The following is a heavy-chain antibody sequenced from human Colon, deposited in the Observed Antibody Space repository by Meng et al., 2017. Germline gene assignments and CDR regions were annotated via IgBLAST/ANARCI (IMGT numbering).Heavy chain of an antibody. V-gene: IGHV4-31*03. J-gene: IGHJ4*02. CDR2: IYYSGST. CDR3: ARVSSGWDYFDY. Sequence: QVQLPESGPGLLKPSQTLSLTCTVCGGSGSSGGYYWTWIRQHPGKGLEWFGHIYYSGSTFYNPSLKRRVIMSIDTSKNQFSLNLRSVTAAGTAVYYCARVSSGWDYFDYWGQGTLVTVSS. D-gene: IGHD6-19*01. CDR1: GGSGSSGGYY.